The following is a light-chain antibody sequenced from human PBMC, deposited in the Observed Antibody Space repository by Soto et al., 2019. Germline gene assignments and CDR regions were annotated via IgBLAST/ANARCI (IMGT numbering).Light chain of an antibody. CDR1: SSDVGGYNY. CDR3: SSYTSSSTLYV. Sequence: CTGTSSDVGGYNYVSWYQQHPGKAPKLMIYDVSNRPSGVSNRFSGSKSGNTASLTISGLQAEDEADYYCSSYTSSSTLYVFGTGTKATVL. V-gene: IGLV2-14*04. CDR2: DVS. J-gene: IGLJ1*01.